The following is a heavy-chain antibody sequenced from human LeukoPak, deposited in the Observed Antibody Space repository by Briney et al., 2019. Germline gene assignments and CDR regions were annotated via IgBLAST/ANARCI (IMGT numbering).Heavy chain of an antibody. V-gene: IGHV3-7*01. J-gene: IGHJ6*03. CDR1: GFTFSNYW. CDR2: IRQDGSEK. CDR3: ARESLDILTGYYSFYFYMDV. D-gene: IGHD3-9*01. Sequence: GGSLRLSCAASGFTFSNYWMSWVRQAPGKGLEWVANIRQDGSEKYYADSVKGRFTISRDNAKNSVYLQMNRLRAEDTAVYYCARESLDILTGYYSFYFYMDVWGKGTTVTVSS.